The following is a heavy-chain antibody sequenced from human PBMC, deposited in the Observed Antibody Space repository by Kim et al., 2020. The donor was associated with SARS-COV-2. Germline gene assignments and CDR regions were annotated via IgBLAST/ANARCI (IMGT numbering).Heavy chain of an antibody. CDR3: ARDSSSYTTNHFDY. D-gene: IGHD6-6*01. J-gene: IGHJ4*02. CDR2: IYYSGST. V-gene: IGHV4-61*01. Sequence: SETLSLTCTVSGGSVSSGSYYWSWIRQPPGKGLEWIGYIYYSGSTNYNPSLKSRVTISVDTSKNQFSLKLSSVTAADTAVYYCARDSSSYTTNHFDYWGQGTLVTVSS. CDR1: GGSVSSGSYY.